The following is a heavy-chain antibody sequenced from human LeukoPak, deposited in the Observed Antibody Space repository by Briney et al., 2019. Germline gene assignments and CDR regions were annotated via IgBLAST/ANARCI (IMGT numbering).Heavy chain of an antibody. Sequence: RASVKVSCKASGGTFMSYAISWVRQAPGQGLEWMGGIIPIFGTANYAQKFQGRVTITADKSTSTVYMELSSLRSEDTAVYFCARESDFWSGYFQYWGQGTLVIVSS. D-gene: IGHD3-3*01. V-gene: IGHV1-69*06. CDR1: GGTFMSYA. CDR3: ARESDFWSGYFQY. J-gene: IGHJ1*01. CDR2: IIPIFGTA.